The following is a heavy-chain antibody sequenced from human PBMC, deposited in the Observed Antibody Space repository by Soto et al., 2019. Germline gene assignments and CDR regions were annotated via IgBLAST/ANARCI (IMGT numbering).Heavy chain of an antibody. J-gene: IGHJ6*02. CDR3: ARDPYSSSWYYYYYGMDV. Sequence: GGSLRLSCAASGFTFSSYSMNWVRQAPGKGLEWVSYISSSSSTIYYADSVKGRFTISRDNAKNSLYLQMNSLRDEDTAVYYCARDPYSSSWYYYYYGMDVWGQGTTVTVSS. V-gene: IGHV3-48*02. CDR1: GFTFSSYS. CDR2: ISSSSSTI. D-gene: IGHD6-13*01.